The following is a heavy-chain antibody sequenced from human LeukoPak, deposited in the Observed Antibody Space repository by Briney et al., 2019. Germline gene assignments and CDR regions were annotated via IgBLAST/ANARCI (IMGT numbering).Heavy chain of an antibody. J-gene: IGHJ6*02. CDR1: AFAFSSNW. D-gene: IGHD1-26*01. CDR3: ARGLDSGSYYYYGMDV. V-gene: IGHV3-7*02. CDR2: IKEDGSET. Sequence: GGSLRLSCVASAFAFSSNWMSWVRQAPGKGLEWVASIKEDGSETYYVDSVKGRFTISRDNAKNSLYLQMNSLRAEDTAVYYCARGLDSGSYYYYGMDVWGQGTTVTVSS.